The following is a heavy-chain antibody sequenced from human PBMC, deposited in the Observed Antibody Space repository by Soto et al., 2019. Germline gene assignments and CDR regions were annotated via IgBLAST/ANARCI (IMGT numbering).Heavy chain of an antibody. D-gene: IGHD2-8*01. CDR1: GFTFSTYA. V-gene: IGHV3-23*01. CDR3: AGRYCTNGVCYTIYYYYIDV. J-gene: IGHJ6*03. Sequence: EVQLLESGGGLVQPGGSLRLSCAASGFTFSTYAMSWVRQAPGKGLEWVSTITTSGGNTYYADSVQGRFTISRDNSKKPLYLQMNSLRAEDTAVYYCAGRYCTNGVCYTIYYYYIDVWGKGTTVTVSS. CDR2: ITTSGGNT.